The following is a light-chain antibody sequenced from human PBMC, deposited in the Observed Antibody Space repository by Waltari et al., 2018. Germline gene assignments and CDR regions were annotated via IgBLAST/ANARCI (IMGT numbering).Light chain of an antibody. J-gene: IGKJ4*01. CDR1: QSVSRF. CDR3: QQYNDWPPLT. CDR2: GAS. Sequence: EVVMTQSPATLSVSPGDRVTLSCRASQSVSRFVAWYQQKPGESPRLLISGASTRATGIPARFSGSGSGTEFTLIISSLQSEDFAIYYCQQYNDWPPLTFGGGTKLEIK. V-gene: IGKV3-15*01.